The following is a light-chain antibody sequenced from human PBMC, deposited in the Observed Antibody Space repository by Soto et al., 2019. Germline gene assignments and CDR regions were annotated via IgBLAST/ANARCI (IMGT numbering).Light chain of an antibody. CDR3: QQRSNWPWT. CDR2: DAS. Sequence: EIVLTQSPATLSLSPGERATLSCXASQSVSSYLAWYQQKPGQAPRLLIYDASNRATGIPARFXGSGSGTDFTLTISSLEPEDFAVYYCQQRSNWPWTFGQGTKVEIK. J-gene: IGKJ1*01. CDR1: QSVSSY. V-gene: IGKV3-11*01.